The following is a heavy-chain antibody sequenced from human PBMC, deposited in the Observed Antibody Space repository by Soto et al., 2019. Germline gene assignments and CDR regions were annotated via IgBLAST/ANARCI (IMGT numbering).Heavy chain of an antibody. J-gene: IGHJ4*02. CDR1: GFTFISYD. CDR3: ARGERRITIFGVVTPPRY. V-gene: IGHV3-13*01. CDR2: IGTAGDT. Sequence: PGGSLRLSCAASGFTFISYDMHWVRQAPGKGLEWVSAIGTAGDTYYPGSVKGRFTISRENAKNSLYLQMNSLRAEDTAVYYCARGERRITIFGVVTPPRYWGQGTLVTVSS. D-gene: IGHD3-3*01.